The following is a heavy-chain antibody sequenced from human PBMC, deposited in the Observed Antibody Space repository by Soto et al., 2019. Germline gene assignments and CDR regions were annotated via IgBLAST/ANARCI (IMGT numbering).Heavy chain of an antibody. CDR3: ARTRSAWSDFHYYSLDV. CDR1: GFAFNNYG. Sequence: GGSLTLSSAASGFAFNNYGMHRVRRGPGNGLEWVAFISYDSTKTYYADSVKGRFTISRDNSNSALYVQVNSLTGEDTAVYYCARTRSAWSDFHYYSLDVWGQGTTVTVSS. D-gene: IGHD1-26*01. CDR2: ISYDSTKT. J-gene: IGHJ6*02. V-gene: IGHV3-30*03.